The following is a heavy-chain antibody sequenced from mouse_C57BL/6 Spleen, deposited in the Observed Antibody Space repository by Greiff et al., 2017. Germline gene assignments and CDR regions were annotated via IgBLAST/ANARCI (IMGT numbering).Heavy chain of an antibody. V-gene: IGHV1-69*01. D-gene: IGHD1-1*01. CDR3: ARKDYYGFAY. CDR2: IDPSDSYT. CDR1: GYTFTSYW. J-gene: IGHJ3*01. Sequence: QVQLQQPGAELVMPGASVKLSCKASGYTFTSYWMHWVKQRPGQGLEWIGEIDPSDSYTNYNQKFKGKSTLTVDKSSSTAYMQLSSLTSEDSAVYYCARKDYYGFAYWGQGALGTVSA.